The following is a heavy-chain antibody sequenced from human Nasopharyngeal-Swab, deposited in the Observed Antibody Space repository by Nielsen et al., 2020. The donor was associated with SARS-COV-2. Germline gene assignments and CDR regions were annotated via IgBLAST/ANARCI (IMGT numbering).Heavy chain of an antibody. CDR3: AKLHHYYGESDY. J-gene: IGHJ4*02. CDR1: GFTFSSYA. V-gene: IGHV3-23*01. CDR2: ISGSGGST. Sequence: GGSLRLSCAASGFTFSSYAMSWVRQAPGKGLEWVSAISGSGGSTYYADSVKGRFTTSRDNSKNTLYLQMNSLRAEDTAVYYCAKLHHYYGESDYWGQGTLVTVSS. D-gene: IGHD4-17*01.